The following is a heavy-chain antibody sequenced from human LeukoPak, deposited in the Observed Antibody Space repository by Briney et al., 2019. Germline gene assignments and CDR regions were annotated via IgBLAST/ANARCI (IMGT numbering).Heavy chain of an antibody. J-gene: IGHJ4*02. CDR2: INWNGGST. D-gene: IGHD3-22*01. CDR1: GFTFDDYG. V-gene: IGHV3-20*04. Sequence: PGGSLRLSCAASGFTFDDYGMSWVRQAPGKGLEWVSGINWNGGSTGYADSVKGRFTISRDDSKNTLYLQMNSLRAEDTAVYYCAKEMRYYDSSGPFDYWGQGTLVTVSS. CDR3: AKEMRYYDSSGPFDY.